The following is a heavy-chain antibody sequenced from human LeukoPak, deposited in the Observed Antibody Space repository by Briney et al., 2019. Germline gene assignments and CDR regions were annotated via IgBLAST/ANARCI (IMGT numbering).Heavy chain of an antibody. CDR3: AIFRWGSTWYYADH. Sequence: PGGSLRHSRIGSGFTDSSPHMTWVGTAPGRGLEWLSLIYTDGGTHYAGSVKGRFTSSRDNSKNTLYLQMNSLTADDTAVYYCAIFRWGSTWYYADHWGQGTLVTVSS. CDR1: GFTDSSPH. CDR2: IYTDGGT. V-gene: IGHV3-53*01. D-gene: IGHD6-13*01. J-gene: IGHJ4*02.